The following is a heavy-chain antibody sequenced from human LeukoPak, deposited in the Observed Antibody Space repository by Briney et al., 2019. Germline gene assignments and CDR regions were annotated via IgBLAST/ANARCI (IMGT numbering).Heavy chain of an antibody. CDR3: AKEDDFWSGYYAFDI. V-gene: IGHV3-9*01. Sequence: PGGSLRLSCAASGFTFDDYAMHWVRQAPGKGLEWVSGISWNSGSIGYADSVKGRFTISRDNAKNSLYLQMNSLRTEDTALYYCAKEDDFWSGYYAFDIWGQGTMVTVSP. D-gene: IGHD3-3*01. CDR2: ISWNSGSI. J-gene: IGHJ3*02. CDR1: GFTFDDYA.